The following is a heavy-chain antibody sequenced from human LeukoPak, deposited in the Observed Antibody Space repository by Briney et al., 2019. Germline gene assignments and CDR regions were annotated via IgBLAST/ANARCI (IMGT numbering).Heavy chain of an antibody. Sequence: GGSLRLSCAASGFTFSSYAMSWVRQAPGKGLECISGFSGSGGSTYYADSVKGRFTISRDNFKNTVDLQVSGLKEEDTAVYYCARDWGQRGVGATLANWGQGTLVIVSS. V-gene: IGHV3-23*01. CDR1: GFTFSSYA. J-gene: IGHJ4*02. CDR2: FSGSGGST. CDR3: ARDWGQRGVGATLAN. D-gene: IGHD1-26*01.